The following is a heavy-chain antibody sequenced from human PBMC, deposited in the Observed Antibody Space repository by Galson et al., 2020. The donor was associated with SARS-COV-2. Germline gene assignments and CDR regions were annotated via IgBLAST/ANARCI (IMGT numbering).Heavy chain of an antibody. V-gene: IGHV3-23*01. D-gene: IGHD3-3*01. Sequence: WGSLRLSCAASGFTFSNYAMNWVRQSPGKGLEWVSGTGNSGDKTYYADSVKGRFSISRDKSKNTLYLQMHSLRAEDTALYYCAKVRTGFFGYCMDVWGQGTTVTVSS. CDR3: AKVRTGFFGYCMDV. CDR2: TGNSGDKT. CDR1: GFTFSNYA. J-gene: IGHJ6*02.